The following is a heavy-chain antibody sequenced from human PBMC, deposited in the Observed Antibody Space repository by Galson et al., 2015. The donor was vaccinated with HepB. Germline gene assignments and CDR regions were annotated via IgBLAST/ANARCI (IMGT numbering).Heavy chain of an antibody. V-gene: IGHV3-11*01. CDR1: GFTFSDYY. CDR2: ISNSGGTI. CDR3: AARRVGATIDY. J-gene: IGHJ4*02. Sequence: SLRLSCAASGFTFSDYYMNWIRQAPGKGLEWVSFISNSGGTIYYTHSVKGRFTISRDNAKNSLYLQMNSLRAEDTAMYYCAARRVGATIDYWGQGTLVTVSS. D-gene: IGHD1-26*01.